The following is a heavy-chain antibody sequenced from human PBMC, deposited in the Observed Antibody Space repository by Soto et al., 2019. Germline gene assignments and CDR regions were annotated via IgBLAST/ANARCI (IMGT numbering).Heavy chain of an antibody. CDR1: GGSFRGYY. Sequence: QVRLQQWGAGLLKPSETLALTCAVHGGSFRGYYWSWIRQPPGKGLEWIGEIKHSGGTNYNPSLKCRVSISVDASKHQFSLQLSSVTAADTAVYYCARLWSSNEGASWGQGTLVAVSS. CDR3: ARLWSSNEGAS. CDR2: IKHSGGT. D-gene: IGHD2-21*01. J-gene: IGHJ4*02. V-gene: IGHV4-34*01.